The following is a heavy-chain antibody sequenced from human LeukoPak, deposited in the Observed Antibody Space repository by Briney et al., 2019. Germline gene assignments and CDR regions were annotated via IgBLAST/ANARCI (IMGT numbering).Heavy chain of an antibody. V-gene: IGHV3-23*01. D-gene: IGHD1-26*01. CDR1: GFTFSSYW. CDR3: ARDRGATSAFDI. Sequence: GGSLRLSCAASGFTFSSYWMHWVRQAPGKGLEWVSAISDSGGSAYYADSVKVRFTISRDNSKNTLYLQMNSLRAEDTAVYYCARDRGATSAFDIWGQGTMVTVSS. CDR2: ISDSGGSA. J-gene: IGHJ3*02.